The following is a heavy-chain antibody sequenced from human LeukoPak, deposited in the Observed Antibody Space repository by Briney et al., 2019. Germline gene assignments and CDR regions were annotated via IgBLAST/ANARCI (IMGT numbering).Heavy chain of an antibody. CDR3: ARARQSGYCSGGSCYLPDH. J-gene: IGHJ5*02. V-gene: IGHV4-59*01. CDR1: GGSISSYY. Sequence: SETLSLTCTVSGGSISSYYWSWIRQPPGRGLEWIGYIYYTGSTNYNPSLKSRVTISVDTSKNQFSLQLSSVTAADTAVYYCARARQSGYCSGGSCYLPDHWGQGTLVTVSS. D-gene: IGHD2-15*01. CDR2: IYYTGST.